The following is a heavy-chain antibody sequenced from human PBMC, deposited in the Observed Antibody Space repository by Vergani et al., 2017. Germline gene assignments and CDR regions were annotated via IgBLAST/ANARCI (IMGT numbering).Heavy chain of an antibody. J-gene: IGHJ4*02. CDR1: GYSITNYW. V-gene: IGHV5-51*03. Sequence: EVQLVQSGAEVKKPGASLKISCQGSGYSITNYWIAWVRQRPGKGLEWMGIIYAGDSDVRYSPSFQGQVTMSVDKSLSTAYLQWSSLKASDTAMYYCAREYSSSPGGTDYWGQGTLVTVSS. CDR3: AREYSSSPGGTDY. D-gene: IGHD6-6*01. CDR2: IYAGDSDV.